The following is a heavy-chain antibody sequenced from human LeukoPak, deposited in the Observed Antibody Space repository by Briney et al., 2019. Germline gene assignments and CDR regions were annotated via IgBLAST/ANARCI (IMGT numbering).Heavy chain of an antibody. Sequence: GGSLRLSCAASGFTFSSYRMNWVRQAPGKGLEWVGRIKSKTDGGTTDYAAPVKGRFTISRDDSKNTLYLQMNSLKTEDTAVYYCTTDPSSSSWYVYSPGIGGQGTLVTVSS. J-gene: IGHJ4*02. D-gene: IGHD6-13*01. V-gene: IGHV3-15*01. CDR1: GFTFSSYR. CDR2: IKSKTDGGTT. CDR3: TTDPSSSSWYVYSPGI.